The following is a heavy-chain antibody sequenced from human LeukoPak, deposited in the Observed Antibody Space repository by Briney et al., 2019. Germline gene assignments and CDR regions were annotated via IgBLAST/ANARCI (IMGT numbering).Heavy chain of an antibody. V-gene: IGHV3-48*01. CDR3: ARDSDWAFDY. CDR2: VKSGNYDI. CDR1: GFTFNTYS. Sequence: PGGSLRLSCAASGFTFNTYSMNWVRQAPGKGLEWLSYVKSGNYDIQYADSVTGRFTVSRDSATNSLYLQMYDLKAEDTAVYYCARDSDWAFDYWGQGSLVTVSS. D-gene: IGHD3-9*01. J-gene: IGHJ4*02.